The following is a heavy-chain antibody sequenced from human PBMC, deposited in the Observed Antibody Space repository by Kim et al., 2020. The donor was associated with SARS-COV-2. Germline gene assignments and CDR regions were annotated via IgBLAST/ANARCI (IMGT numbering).Heavy chain of an antibody. D-gene: IGHD3-10*01. CDR3: ARAKTMVRGVGDY. V-gene: IGHV1-69*13. CDR2: IIPIFGTA. CDR1: GGTFSSYA. J-gene: IGHJ4*02. Sequence: SVKVSCKASGGTFSSYAISWVRQAPGQGLEWMGGIIPIFGTANYAQKFQGRVTITADESTSTAYMELSSLRSGDTAVYYCARAKTMVRGVGDYWGQGTLVTVSS.